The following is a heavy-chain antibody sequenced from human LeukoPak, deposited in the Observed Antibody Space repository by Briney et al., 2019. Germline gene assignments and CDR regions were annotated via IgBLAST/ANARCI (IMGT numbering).Heavy chain of an antibody. D-gene: IGHD2-2*01. J-gene: IGHJ5*02. V-gene: IGHV1-2*02. CDR3: ARDNIGEVPTAMSYNWFDP. CDR2: INPHNGDT. CDR1: GYTFTGYY. Sequence: ASVKVSCKASGYTFTGYYIHWLRQAPGQRPEWMGWINPHNGDTNYRQTFQGRVTMTSDTSISTAYMELNRLTSDDTAVYYCARDNIGEVPTAMSYNWFDPWGQGTLVTVSP.